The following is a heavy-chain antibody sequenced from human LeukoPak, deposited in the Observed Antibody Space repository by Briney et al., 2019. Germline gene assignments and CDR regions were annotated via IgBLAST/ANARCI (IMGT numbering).Heavy chain of an antibody. V-gene: IGHV1-69*13. Sequence: SVKVSCKASGGTFSSYAISWVRQAPGQGLEWMGGIIPIFGTANYAQKFQGRVTITADESTSTAYMELSSLRSDDTAVYYCARDYFSSGYQGDAFDIWGQGTMVTVSS. D-gene: IGHD3-22*01. J-gene: IGHJ3*02. CDR2: IIPIFGTA. CDR3: ARDYFSSGYQGDAFDI. CDR1: GGTFSSYA.